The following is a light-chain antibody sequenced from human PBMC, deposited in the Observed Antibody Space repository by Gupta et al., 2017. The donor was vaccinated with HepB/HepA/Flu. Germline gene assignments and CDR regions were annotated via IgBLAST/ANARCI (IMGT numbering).Light chain of an antibody. J-gene: IGKJ2*01. CDR3: QQRSNWPLYN. V-gene: IGKV3-11*01. CDR1: QSVSSY. CDR2: DAS. Sequence: DIALTQSPATLSLSPGERPTLYCRASQSVSSYLAWYQQKPGQAPRLLIYDASNRATGIPARFSGSGSGTDFTLTISSLEPEEFAVYYCQQRSNWPLYNFGQGTKLEIK.